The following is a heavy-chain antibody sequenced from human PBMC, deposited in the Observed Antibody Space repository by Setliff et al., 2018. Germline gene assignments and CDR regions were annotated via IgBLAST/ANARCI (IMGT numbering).Heavy chain of an antibody. J-gene: IGHJ4*02. Sequence: PSETLSLTCTVSGGSFSSSSYYWGWIRQPPGKGLEWIGSIYYSGSTYYNPSLKSRVTISVDTSKNQFSLKLSSVTAAVTAVYYCASGLNWLSSTEFDYWGQGTLVTVSS. D-gene: IGHD1-20*01. CDR3: ASGLNWLSSTEFDY. V-gene: IGHV4-39*07. CDR1: GGSFSSSSYY. CDR2: IYYSGST.